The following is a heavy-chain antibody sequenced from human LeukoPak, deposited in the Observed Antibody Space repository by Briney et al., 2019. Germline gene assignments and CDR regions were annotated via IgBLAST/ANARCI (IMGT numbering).Heavy chain of an antibody. CDR2: IHSGGSST. V-gene: IGHV3-74*01. CDR3: ARGLEYSSPLDY. CDR1: GFTFSSYC. J-gene: IGHJ4*02. D-gene: IGHD6-6*01. Sequence: GGSLRLSCAASGFTFSSYCMHWVRQAPGKGLVWVSRIHSGGSSTYYADSVKGRFAISRDNAKKTMYLQMKSLRAEDTSVYYCARGLEYSSPLDYWGQETLVTVSS.